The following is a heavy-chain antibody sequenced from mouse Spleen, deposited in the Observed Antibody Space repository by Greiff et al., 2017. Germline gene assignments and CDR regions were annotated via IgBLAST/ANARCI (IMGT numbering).Heavy chain of an antibody. CDR1: GFTFSSYG. CDR3: ARQGKADYFDY. D-gene: IGHD2-1*01. J-gene: IGHJ2*01. Sequence: EVQLQESGGDLVKPGGSLKLSCAASGFTFSSYGMSLVRQTPDKRLEWVATISSGGSYTYYPDSVKGRFTISRDNAKNTLYLQMSSLKSEDTAMYYCARQGKADYFDYWGQGTTLTVSS. CDR2: ISSGGSYT. V-gene: IGHV5-6*01.